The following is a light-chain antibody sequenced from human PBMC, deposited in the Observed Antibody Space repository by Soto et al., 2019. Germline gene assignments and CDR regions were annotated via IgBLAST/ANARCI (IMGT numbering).Light chain of an antibody. CDR2: EVS. CDR3: SSYAGSNRGYV. J-gene: IGLJ1*01. V-gene: IGLV2-8*01. CDR1: SSDVGGYNF. Sequence: QSVLTQPPSASGSPGQSVTISCTGTSSDVGGYNFVSWFQQPPGKAPKLIIYEVSERPSGVPDRFSGSKSGNTATLTVSGRQAEDDADYYCSSYAGSNRGYVFGTGTKLTVL.